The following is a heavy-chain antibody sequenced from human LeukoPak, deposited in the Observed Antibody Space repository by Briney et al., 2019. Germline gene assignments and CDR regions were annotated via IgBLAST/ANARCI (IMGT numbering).Heavy chain of an antibody. V-gene: IGHV3-23*01. J-gene: IGHJ4*02. CDR1: GFTFSSYA. CDR3: AKGYYFDISGYYNAEY. Sequence: GGSLRLSCAASGFTFSSYAMSWVRQAPGKGLEWVSAIMGDGGNTYSAASVKGRLTTSRDNSKNTLYLKMNSLRAEDTAVYYCAKGYYFDISGYYNAEYWGQGTLVTVSS. CDR2: IMGDGGNT. D-gene: IGHD3-22*01.